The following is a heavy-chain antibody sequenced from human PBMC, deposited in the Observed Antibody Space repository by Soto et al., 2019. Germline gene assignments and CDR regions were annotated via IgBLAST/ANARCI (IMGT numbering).Heavy chain of an antibody. CDR1: VFTFSNYG. CDR3: AKIPSPFASGWPWY. D-gene: IGHD6-25*01. Sequence: GGSLRLSCAASVFTFSNYGMQWVRQAPGKGLEWVAGVSYDGSNTHYADSVRGRFTISRDNSEHTLYLQLNSLRPDDTAMYFCAKIPSPFASGWPWYWGQGTLVTVSS. J-gene: IGHJ4*02. V-gene: IGHV3-30*18. CDR2: VSYDGSNT.